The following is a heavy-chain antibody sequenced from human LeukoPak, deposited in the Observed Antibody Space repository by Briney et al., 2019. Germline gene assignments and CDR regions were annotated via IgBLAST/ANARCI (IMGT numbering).Heavy chain of an antibody. Sequence: LXCXXSXFTFSSYGMHWVRQAPGKGLEWVAVISYDGSNKYYADSVKGRFTISRDNSKNTLYLQMNSLRAEDAAVYYCAKNPRGLFYGMDVWGQGTTVTVSS. CDR3: AKNPRGLFYGMDV. V-gene: IGHV3-30*18. J-gene: IGHJ6*02. CDR2: ISYDGSNK. D-gene: IGHD3-10*01. CDR1: XFTFSSYG.